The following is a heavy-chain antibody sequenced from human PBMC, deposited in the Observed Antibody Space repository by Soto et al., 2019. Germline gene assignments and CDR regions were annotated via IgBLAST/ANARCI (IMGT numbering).Heavy chain of an antibody. CDR1: GESFSGYY. CDR3: ASSNIAAAGFYYYGMDV. D-gene: IGHD6-13*01. V-gene: IGHV4-34*01. CDR2: INHRGST. J-gene: IGHJ6*02. Sequence: SETLSLTCAVHGESFSGYYWSWIRQPPGKGLEWVGEINHRGSTNYNPSLKRRVTIPVDTSKNQFSLKLSSVTAADTAVYYCASSNIAAAGFYYYGMDVWGRGTTVTGSS.